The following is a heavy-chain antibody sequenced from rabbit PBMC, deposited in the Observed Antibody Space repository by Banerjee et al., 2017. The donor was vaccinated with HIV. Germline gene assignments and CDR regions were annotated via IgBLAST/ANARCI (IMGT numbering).Heavy chain of an antibody. Sequence: QSLEESGGDLVKPGASLTLTSTASGIDLSRYYGMCWVRQAPGKGLEWIGCIDAGSGTTYYANWAKGRFTISKTSWTTVTLQMTSLAAADTSTYFCARDLTGVTGWNFNLWGPGTLVTVS. J-gene: IGHJ4*01. CDR2: IDAGSGTT. CDR1: GIDLSRYYG. D-gene: IGHD7-1*01. V-gene: IGHV1S40*01. CDR3: ARDLTGVTGWNFNL.